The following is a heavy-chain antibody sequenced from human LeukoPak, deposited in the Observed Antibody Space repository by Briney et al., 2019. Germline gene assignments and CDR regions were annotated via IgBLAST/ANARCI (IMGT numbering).Heavy chain of an antibody. Sequence: GASVKASCKASGYTFTSYDINWVRQATGQGLEWMGWMNPNSGNTGYAQKFQGRVTITRNTSISTAYMELSSLRSEDTAVYYCARDSSSSYYYYYYMDVWGKGTTVTVSS. V-gene: IGHV1-8*03. D-gene: IGHD6-6*01. CDR2: MNPNSGNT. CDR3: ARDSSSSYYYYYYMDV. J-gene: IGHJ6*03. CDR1: GYTFTSYD.